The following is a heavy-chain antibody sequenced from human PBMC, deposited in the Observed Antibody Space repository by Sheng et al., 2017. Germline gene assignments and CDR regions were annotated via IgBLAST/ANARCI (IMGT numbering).Heavy chain of an antibody. J-gene: IGHJ6*02. CDR3: ARDLRVADQRGSYYYYGMDV. CDR1: GGSISSSSYY. V-gene: IGHV4-39*07. Sequence: QLQLQESGPGLVKPSETLSLTCTVSGGSISSSSYYWGWIRQPPGKGLEWIGSIYYSGSTYYNPSLKSRVTISVDTSKNQFSLKLSSVTAADTAVYYCARDLRVADQRGSYYYYGMDVVGPRDHGHRLL. D-gene: IGHD6-19*01. CDR2: IYYSGST.